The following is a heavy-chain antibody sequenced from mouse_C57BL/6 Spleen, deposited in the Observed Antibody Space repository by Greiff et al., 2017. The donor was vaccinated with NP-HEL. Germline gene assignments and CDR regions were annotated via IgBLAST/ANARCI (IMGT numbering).Heavy chain of an antibody. Sequence: QVQLQQSGAELARPGASVKLSCKASGYTFTSYGISWVKQRTGQGLEWIGEIYPRSGNTYYNEQFKGKATLTADKSSSTAYMELRSLTSEDSAVYFCARTDYYGSSYVGYFDVWGTGTTVTVSS. CDR2: IYPRSGNT. CDR1: GYTFTSYG. J-gene: IGHJ1*03. V-gene: IGHV1-81*01. CDR3: ARTDYYGSSYVGYFDV. D-gene: IGHD1-1*01.